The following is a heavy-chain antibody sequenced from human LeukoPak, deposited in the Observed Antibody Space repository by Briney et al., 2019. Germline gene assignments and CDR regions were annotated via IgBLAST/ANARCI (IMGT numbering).Heavy chain of an antibody. J-gene: IGHJ4*02. CDR1: GFTFSSYA. Sequence: PGGSLRLSCVFSGFTFSSYAMSWVRQAPGKGLEWVSSLSGSGGSTYYADSVKGRFTISRDNSNNTLYLQMNSLRVEDTAVYYCAKDPHTGYSFAYWGQGTLVTVSS. CDR3: AKDPHTGYSFAY. CDR2: LSGSGGST. V-gene: IGHV3-23*01. D-gene: IGHD5-18*01.